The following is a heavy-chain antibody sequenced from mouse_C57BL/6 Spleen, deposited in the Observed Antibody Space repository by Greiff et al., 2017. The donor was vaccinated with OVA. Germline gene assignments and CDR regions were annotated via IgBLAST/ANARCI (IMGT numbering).Heavy chain of an antibody. CDR3: AREGLGRRYFDV. CDR2: INPNNGGT. CDR1: GYTFTDYN. J-gene: IGHJ1*03. Sequence: EVKLVESGPELVKPGASVKIPCKASGYTFTDYNMDWVKQSHGKSLEWIGDINPNNGGTIYNQKFKGKATLTVDKSSSTAYMELRSLTSEDTAVYYCAREGLGRRYFDVWGTGTTVTVSS. V-gene: IGHV1-18*01. D-gene: IGHD4-1*01.